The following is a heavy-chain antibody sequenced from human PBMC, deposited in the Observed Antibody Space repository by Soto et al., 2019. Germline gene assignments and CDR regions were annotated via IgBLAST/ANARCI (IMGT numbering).Heavy chain of an antibody. CDR3: AKDAPGSGWLSDY. CDR1: GFTFSIYA. Sequence: EVQLLESGGGLIHPGGSLRLSCAASGFTFSIYAMSWVRQAPGKGLEWVSTIGGSGDGTSYAAFVRGRFTISRDNSKNTLYLQINDLRAADTAVYYCAKDAPGSGWLSDYWGQGTLVTVSS. D-gene: IGHD3-3*01. J-gene: IGHJ4*02. V-gene: IGHV3-23*01. CDR2: IGGSGDGT.